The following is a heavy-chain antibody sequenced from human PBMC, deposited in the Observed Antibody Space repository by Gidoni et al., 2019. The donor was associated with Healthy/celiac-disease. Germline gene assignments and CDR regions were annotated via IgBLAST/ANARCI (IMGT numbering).Heavy chain of an antibody. Sequence: EVQLVQSGAEVQKPGASLKISCKGSGYSFTSYRIGWVRQMPGKGLEWMGITYPGDSDTRYSPSFQGQVTISADKSISTAYLQWSSLKASDTAMYYCARMKSDGYNYPYNWFDPWGQGTLVTVSS. CDR3: ARMKSDGYNYPYNWFDP. J-gene: IGHJ5*02. CDR1: GYSFTSYR. CDR2: TYPGDSDT. D-gene: IGHD1-1*01. V-gene: IGHV5-51*01.